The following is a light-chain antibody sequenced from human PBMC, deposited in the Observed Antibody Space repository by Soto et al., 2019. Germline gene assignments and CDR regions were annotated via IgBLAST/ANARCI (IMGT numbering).Light chain of an antibody. CDR2: GVS. CDR3: KSYTSSVTLV. J-gene: IGLJ2*01. V-gene: IGLV2-14*01. Sequence: QSALTQPASVSGSPGQSITIYCTGTSSDVGAYNYVSWYQQHPGKAPKLIIYGVSHRPSGVSDRFSGSKSGNTASLTISGLQAEDEADYYCKSYTSSVTLVFGGGTKLTVL. CDR1: SSDVGAYNY.